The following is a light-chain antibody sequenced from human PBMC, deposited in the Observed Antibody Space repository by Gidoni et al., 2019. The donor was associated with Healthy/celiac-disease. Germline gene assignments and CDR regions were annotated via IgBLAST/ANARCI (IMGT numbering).Light chain of an antibody. J-gene: IGLJ3*02. V-gene: IGLV2-23*01. CDR3: CSYAGSSTWV. CDR1: SSDVGSYNL. CDR2: EGS. Sequence: QSALTQPASVSGSPGPSITISCTGTSSDVGSYNLVSWYQQHPGKAPKLMIYEGSKRPSGVSNRFSGSKSGNTDSLTISGLQAEDEADYYCCSYAGSSTWVFGGGTKLTVL.